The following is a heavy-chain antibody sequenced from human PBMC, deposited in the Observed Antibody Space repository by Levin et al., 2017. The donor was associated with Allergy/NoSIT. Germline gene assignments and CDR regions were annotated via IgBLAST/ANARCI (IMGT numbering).Heavy chain of an antibody. CDR3: AGGYGSGGSCYACPDY. Sequence: SETLSLTCTVSGGSISSYYWSWIRQPPGKGREWIGYIYYSGSTNYNPSLKSRVTISVDTSKNQFSLKLSSVTAADTAVYYCAGGYGSGGSCYACPDYWGQGTLVTVSS. CDR1: GGSISSYY. V-gene: IGHV4-59*01. CDR2: IYYSGST. D-gene: IGHD2-15*01. J-gene: IGHJ4*02.